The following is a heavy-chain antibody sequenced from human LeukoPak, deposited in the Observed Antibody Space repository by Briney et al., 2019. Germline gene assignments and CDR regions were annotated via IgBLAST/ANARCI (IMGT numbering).Heavy chain of an antibody. J-gene: IGHJ5*02. CDR1: GYTFSSYG. CDR2: ISAYNGNT. D-gene: IGHD2-2*01. V-gene: IGHV1-18*01. CDR3: ARDGVPAAVSCPGRFDP. Sequence: ASVKVSCKASGYTFSSYGTNWVRQAPGQGLEWMGWISAYNGNTNYAQKFQGRVTVTRDTSTSTAYMEVRSLRSDDTAVYFCARDGVPAAVSCPGRFDPWGQGTLVTVSS.